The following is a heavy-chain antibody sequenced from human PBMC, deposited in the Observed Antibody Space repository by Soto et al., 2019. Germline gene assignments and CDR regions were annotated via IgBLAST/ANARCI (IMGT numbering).Heavy chain of an antibody. J-gene: IGHJ6*02. CDR1: GYSFTRYG. Sequence: ASVKVSCKASGYSFTRYGIAWARQAPGQGLEWMGWINTYNGNTNYAQNLQGRVTLTTDASTSTAYMELTSLRSNDTAIYYCAMVDVYVTPSPQDVWGQGTTVTVSS. V-gene: IGHV1-18*01. CDR2: INTYNGNT. CDR3: AMVDVYVTPSPQDV. D-gene: IGHD3-16*01.